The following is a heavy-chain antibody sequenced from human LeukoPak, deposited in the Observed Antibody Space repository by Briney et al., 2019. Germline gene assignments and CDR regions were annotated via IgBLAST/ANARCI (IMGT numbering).Heavy chain of an antibody. CDR2: ISSDGRTT. J-gene: IGHJ3*02. Sequence: GGSLRLSCAASGFTFSSYWMHWVRQAPGKGLVWVSRISSDGRTTNYADSVKGRFTISRDNAKNSLYLQMNSLRAEDTAVYYCARDSSGYYYPDAFDIWGQGTMVTVSS. CDR1: GFTFSSYW. CDR3: ARDSSGYYYPDAFDI. D-gene: IGHD3-22*01. V-gene: IGHV3-74*01.